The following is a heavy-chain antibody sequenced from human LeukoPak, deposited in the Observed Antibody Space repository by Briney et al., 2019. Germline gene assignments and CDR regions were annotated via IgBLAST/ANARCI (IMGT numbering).Heavy chain of an antibody. CDR3: AKGNSMIVVVPDAFDI. CDR2: MSGSGGST. Sequence: GGSLRLSCAASGFTFSSYAMNWVRHPPAKGLEWGSAMSGSGGSTYYADSVKGRFTISRDNSKNTLYLQMNSLRAEDTAVYYCAKGNSMIVVVPDAFDIWGQGTMVTVSS. J-gene: IGHJ3*02. CDR1: GFTFSSYA. D-gene: IGHD3-22*01. V-gene: IGHV3-23*01.